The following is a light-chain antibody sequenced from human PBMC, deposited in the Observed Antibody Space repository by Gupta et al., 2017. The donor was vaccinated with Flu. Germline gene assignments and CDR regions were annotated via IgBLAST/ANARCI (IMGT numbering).Light chain of an antibody. V-gene: IGLV1-47*01. J-gene: IGLJ3*02. CDR3: AAWDDSLSGLV. CDR1: SSNIGSNY. CDR2: RNN. Sequence: SVLTQPPSASGTPGPGVTIYCSGSSSNIGSNYVYWYQQLPGTAPKLLIYRNNQRPSGVPDRFSGSKSGTSASLAISGLRSEDEADYYCAAWDDSLSGLVFGGGTKLTVL.